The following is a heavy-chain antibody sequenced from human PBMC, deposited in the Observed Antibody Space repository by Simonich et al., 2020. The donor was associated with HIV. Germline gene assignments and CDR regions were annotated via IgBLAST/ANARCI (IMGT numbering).Heavy chain of an antibody. CDR3: AKDRYYNFWSGYYDY. Sequence: EVQLLESGGGLVQPGGSLRLSCAASGFTFSSYAMCWVRQAPGKVLEGVSAISGRGGSTYYADSVKGRFTISRDNSKNTLYLQMNSLRAEDTAVYYCAKDRYYNFWSGYYDYWGQGTLVTVSS. CDR1: GFTFSSYA. J-gene: IGHJ4*02. V-gene: IGHV3-23*01. CDR2: ISGRGGST. D-gene: IGHD3-3*01.